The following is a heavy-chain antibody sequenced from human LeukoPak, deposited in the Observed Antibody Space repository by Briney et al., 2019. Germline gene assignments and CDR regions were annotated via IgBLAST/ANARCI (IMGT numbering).Heavy chain of an antibody. CDR1: GFTFSSYS. Sequence: PGGSLRLSCAASGFTFSSYSMNWVRQAPGKGLEWVSSISSSSSYIYHADSVKGRFTISRDNAKNSLYLQMNSLRAEDTAVYYCARRGRERVVPGFDYWGQGTLVTVSS. V-gene: IGHV3-21*01. CDR3: ARRGRERVVPGFDY. CDR2: ISSSSSYI. D-gene: IGHD2-2*01. J-gene: IGHJ4*02.